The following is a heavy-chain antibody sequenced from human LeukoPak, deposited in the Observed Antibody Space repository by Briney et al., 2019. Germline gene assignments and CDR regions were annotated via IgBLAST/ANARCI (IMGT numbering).Heavy chain of an antibody. V-gene: IGHV3-23*01. CDR1: GFTFNNYA. CDR3: AKGSRSSRPYYFDY. J-gene: IGHJ4*02. Sequence: GGSLRLSCTASGFTFNNYAMSWVRQAPGKGLEWVSAITDSGGDTCHADSVKGRFTISRDNSKMTLYLQMNSLRVEDTAVYYCAKGSRSSRPYYFDYWGQGSLVTVSS. D-gene: IGHD6-6*01. CDR2: ITDSGGDT.